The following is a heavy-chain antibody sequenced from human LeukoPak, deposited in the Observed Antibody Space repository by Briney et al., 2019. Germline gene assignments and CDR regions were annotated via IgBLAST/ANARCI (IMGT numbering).Heavy chain of an antibody. D-gene: IGHD3-3*01. CDR2: IWYDGSNK. CDR1: GFTFSSYG. V-gene: IGHV3-30*19. Sequence: GRSLRLSCAASGFTFSSYGMHWVRQAPGKGLEWVAVIWYDGSNKYYADSVKGRFTISRDNSKNTLYLQMNSLRAEDTAVYYCAREYYDFWSGSLYYFDYWGQGTLVTVSS. CDR3: AREYYDFWSGSLYYFDY. J-gene: IGHJ4*02.